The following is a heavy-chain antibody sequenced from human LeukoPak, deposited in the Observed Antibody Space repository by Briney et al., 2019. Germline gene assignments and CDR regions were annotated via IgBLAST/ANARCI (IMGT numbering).Heavy chain of an antibody. CDR3: ARRGCTNGVCYSYYYYYMDI. D-gene: IGHD2-8*01. J-gene: IGHJ6*03. Sequence: PSETLSLTCTVSGGSISSSSYYWGWIRQPPGKGLEWIGSIYYSGSTYYNPSLKSRVTISVDTSKNQFSLKLSSVTAADTAVYYCARRGCTNGVCYSYYYYYMDIWGKGTTVTVSS. CDR2: IYYSGST. V-gene: IGHV4-39*01. CDR1: GGSISSSSYY.